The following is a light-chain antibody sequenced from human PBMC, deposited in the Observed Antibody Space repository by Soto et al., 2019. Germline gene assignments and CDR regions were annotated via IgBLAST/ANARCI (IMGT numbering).Light chain of an antibody. Sequence: EVVLTQSPGTLSLSPGERATLSCRASQSIGSSYFAWYQQKPGQAPRPLIYGASSRATGIPDRFSGGGSGTDFSLTISRLDPEDFAVYYCQQYSSSPITVGQGTRLEIK. CDR1: QSIGSSY. V-gene: IGKV3-20*01. J-gene: IGKJ5*01. CDR2: GAS. CDR3: QQYSSSPIT.